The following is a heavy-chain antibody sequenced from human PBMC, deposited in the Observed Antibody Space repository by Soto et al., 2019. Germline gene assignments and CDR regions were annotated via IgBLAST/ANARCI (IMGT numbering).Heavy chain of an antibody. Sequence: ASVKVSCKASGYSFTNYDIHWVRQAPGQGLEWMGWISTHTHNTNYVQKFQGRVTMTADTSTSTVYMDLRSLRSDDTAVYYCARERGRWLQFDYWGQGTLVTFSS. D-gene: IGHD5-12*01. J-gene: IGHJ4*02. CDR1: GYSFTNYD. CDR3: ARERGRWLQFDY. CDR2: ISTHTHNT. V-gene: IGHV1-18*04.